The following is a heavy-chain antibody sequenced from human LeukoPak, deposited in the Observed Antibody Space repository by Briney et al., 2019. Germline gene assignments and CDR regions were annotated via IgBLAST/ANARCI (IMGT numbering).Heavy chain of an antibody. J-gene: IGHJ4*02. CDR1: GVSISSGGYS. CDR2: IYHSGST. D-gene: IGHD1-26*01. V-gene: IGHV4-30-2*01. Sequence: SETLSLTCAVSGVSISSGGYSWSWIRQPPGKGLEWIGYIYHSGSTYYNPSLRSRVTISVDRSKNQFSLKLYSVTAADTAVYFCARGYSGSYEGYYFDYWGQGTLVTVSS. CDR3: ARGYSGSYEGYYFDY.